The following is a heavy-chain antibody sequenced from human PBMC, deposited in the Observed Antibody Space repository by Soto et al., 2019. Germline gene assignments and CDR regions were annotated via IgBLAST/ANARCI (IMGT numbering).Heavy chain of an antibody. CDR3: ARAYITMIVVAYPFDY. D-gene: IGHD3-22*01. CDR2: IYHSGST. Sequence: SETLSLTCAVSGGSISSGGYSWSWIRQPPGKGLEWIGCIYHSGSTYYNPSLKSRVTISVDTSKNQFSLKLSSVTAADTAVYYCARAYITMIVVAYPFDYWGQGTLVTVSS. V-gene: IGHV4-30-2*01. CDR1: GGSISSGGYS. J-gene: IGHJ4*02.